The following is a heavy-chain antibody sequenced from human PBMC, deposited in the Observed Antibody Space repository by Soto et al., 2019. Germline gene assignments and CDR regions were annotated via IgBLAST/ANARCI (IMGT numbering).Heavy chain of an antibody. CDR2: ISGSGGST. J-gene: IGHJ3*02. CDR3: AKDPFVYDFLI. D-gene: IGHD3-3*01. V-gene: IGHV3-23*01. Sequence: EVQLFECGGCLVPPGGSLRLSCAAYGFTFSSYAMGWVRQAPGKGLEWVSAISGSGGSTYYADSVKGRFTISRDNSKNTLYLQMNSLRAEDTAVYYCAKDPFVYDFLIWGQGTMVTVSS. CDR1: GFTFSSYA.